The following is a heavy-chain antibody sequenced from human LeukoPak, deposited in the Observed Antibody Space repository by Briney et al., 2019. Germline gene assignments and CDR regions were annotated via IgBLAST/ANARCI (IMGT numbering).Heavy chain of an antibody. CDR1: GGSINSGSYF. CDR2: IYTTGRT. V-gene: IGHV4-61*02. Sequence: SETLSLTCTVSGGSINSGSYFWTWLRQPAGQPAGKGLEWIGRIYTTGRTSYNPSIGSRVTISADMSKNQFSLHLTAVTAADTAVYFCARAYYWVDSWGQGTLVTVSS. CDR3: ARAYYWVDS. J-gene: IGHJ5*01. D-gene: IGHD2-21*01.